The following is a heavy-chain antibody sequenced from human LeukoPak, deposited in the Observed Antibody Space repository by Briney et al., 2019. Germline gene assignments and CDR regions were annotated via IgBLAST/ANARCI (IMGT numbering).Heavy chain of an antibody. V-gene: IGHV4-34*01. J-gene: IGHJ5*02. CDR3: ARLPTGYPNWFDP. Sequence: SETLSLTCAVYGGSFSDYYWTWIRQPPGKGLEWIGEINHSGSTNYNPSLKSRVTISVDTSKKQFFLRLSSVTAADTAVYYCARLPTGYPNWFDPWGQGSLVTVSS. CDR2: INHSGST. D-gene: IGHD3-9*01. CDR1: GGSFSDYY.